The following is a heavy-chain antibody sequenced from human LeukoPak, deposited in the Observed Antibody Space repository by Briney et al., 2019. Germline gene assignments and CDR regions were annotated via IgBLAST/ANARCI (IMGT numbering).Heavy chain of an antibody. D-gene: IGHD6-19*01. CDR1: GFTFDDYG. Sequence: GGSLRFSCAASGFTFDDYGMHWVRQPPGKGLEWVSGISWNSGNIGYADSVKGRFTISRDNAKNSLYLQMDILKPEDTAFYYCAKVDGYNSGWYDSWGQGTLVTVSS. CDR3: AKVDGYNSGWYDS. CDR2: ISWNSGNI. V-gene: IGHV3-9*01. J-gene: IGHJ5*01.